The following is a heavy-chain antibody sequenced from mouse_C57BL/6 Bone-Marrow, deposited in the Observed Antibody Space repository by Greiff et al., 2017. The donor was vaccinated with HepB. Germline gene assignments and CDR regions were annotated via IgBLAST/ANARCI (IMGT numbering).Heavy chain of an antibody. CDR1: GFTFSSYG. CDR3: AREGYYDYAWFAY. CDR2: ISSGGSYT. Sequence: EVKLQESGGDLVKPGGSLKLSCAASGFTFSSYGMSWVRQTPDKRLEWVATISSGGSYTYYPDSVKGRFTISRDNAKNTLYLQMSSLKSEDTAMYYCAREGYYDYAWFAYWGQGTLVTVSA. J-gene: IGHJ3*01. D-gene: IGHD2-4*01. V-gene: IGHV5-6*01.